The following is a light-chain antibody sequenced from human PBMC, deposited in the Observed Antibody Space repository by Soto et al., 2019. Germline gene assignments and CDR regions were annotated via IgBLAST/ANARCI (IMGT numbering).Light chain of an antibody. V-gene: IGKV3-15*01. J-gene: IGKJ1*01. Sequence: EIVFTQSPGTLAVSPGERATLSCRASQSVSSNLAWYQQTPGQAPRLLIYGASTRATGIPARFSGSGSGTEFTLTISSLQSEDFAVYYCQQYNNLPRTFGQGTKVDIK. CDR1: QSVSSN. CDR2: GAS. CDR3: QQYNNLPRT.